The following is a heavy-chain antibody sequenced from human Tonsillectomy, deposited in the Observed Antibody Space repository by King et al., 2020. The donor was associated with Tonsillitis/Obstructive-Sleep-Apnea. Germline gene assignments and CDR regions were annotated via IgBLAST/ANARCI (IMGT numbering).Heavy chain of an antibody. J-gene: IGHJ5*02. D-gene: IGHD3-3*01. CDR2: ISYDGSNK. Sequence: HVQLVESGGGVVQPGRSLRLSCAASGFTFSSYAMHWVRQAPGKGLEWVAVISYDGSNKYYADSVKGRFTISRDNSKNTLYLQMNSLRAEDTAVYYCARDPGYYDFWSGPLGWFDPWGQGTLVTVSS. V-gene: IGHV3-30*04. CDR3: ARDPGYYDFWSGPLGWFDP. CDR1: GFTFSSYA.